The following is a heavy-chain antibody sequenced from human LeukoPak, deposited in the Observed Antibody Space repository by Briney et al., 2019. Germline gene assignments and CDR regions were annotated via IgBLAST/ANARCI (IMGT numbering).Heavy chain of an antibody. V-gene: IGHV3-23*01. D-gene: IGHD1-26*01. Sequence: GGSLRLSCAASGFTFSTYGMSWVRQAPGKGLEWVSAISGSGGSTYYADSVKGRFTISRDNSKNTLYLQMNSLRAEDTAVYYCAKGVSGSYSYWGQGTLVTVSS. J-gene: IGHJ4*02. CDR2: ISGSGGST. CDR3: AKGVSGSYSY. CDR1: GFTFSTYG.